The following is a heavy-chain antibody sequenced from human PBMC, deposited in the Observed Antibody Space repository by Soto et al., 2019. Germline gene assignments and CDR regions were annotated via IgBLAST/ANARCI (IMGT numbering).Heavy chain of an antibody. J-gene: IGHJ4*02. V-gene: IGHV3-23*01. CDR1: GFTFSSFA. Sequence: PGGSLRLSCAASGFTFSSFAMSWVRQAPGKGLDWVSAISESGSSTYSADSVKGRFTISSDNSKNTLYLQMSSLRAEETAVYYCAGGFSVGKGYAPDFWGQGSLVTVSS. CDR2: ISESGSST. CDR3: AGGFSVGKGYAPDF. D-gene: IGHD3-10*01.